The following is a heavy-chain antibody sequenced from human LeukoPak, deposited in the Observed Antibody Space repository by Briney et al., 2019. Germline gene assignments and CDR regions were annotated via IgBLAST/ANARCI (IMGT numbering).Heavy chain of an antibody. CDR2: IKQDGSEK. Sequence: PGGSLRLSCAASGFTFSSYWMSWVRQAPGKGLEWVANIKQDGSEKYYVDSVKGRFTISRDNAKNSLYLQTNSLRAEDTAVYYCARIWFYYDSSGHYYFDYWGQGTLVTVSS. D-gene: IGHD3-22*01. V-gene: IGHV3-7*01. CDR3: ARIWFYYDSSGHYYFDY. J-gene: IGHJ4*02. CDR1: GFTFSSYW.